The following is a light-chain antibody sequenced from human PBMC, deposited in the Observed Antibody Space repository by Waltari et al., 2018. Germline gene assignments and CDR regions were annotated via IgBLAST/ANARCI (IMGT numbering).Light chain of an antibody. J-gene: IGKJ1*01. V-gene: IGKV3-20*01. CDR3: QHYVRLPAT. Sequence: EIVLTQSPGTLSLSPGERATLSCRARQSVSRSLTWYQQKPGQAPRLLIYDASSRATGIPDRFSGSGSGTDFSLTISRLQPEDFAVYYCQHYVRLPATFGQGTKVEIK. CDR1: QSVSRS. CDR2: DAS.